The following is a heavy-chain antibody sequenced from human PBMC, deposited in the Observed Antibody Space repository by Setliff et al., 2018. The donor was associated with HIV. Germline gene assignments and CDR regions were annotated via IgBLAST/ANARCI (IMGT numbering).Heavy chain of an antibody. CDR3: ARGSRYYDILTGYYRDYYYMDV. CDR1: GGSFSGYY. Sequence: ETLSLTCAVYGGSFSGYYWSWIRQPPGKGLEWIGEINHSGSTNYNPSLKSRVTISVDTSKDQFSLKLSSVTAADTAVYYCARGSRYYDILTGYYRDYYYMDVWGKGTTVTVSS. CDR2: INHSGST. J-gene: IGHJ6*03. V-gene: IGHV4-34*01. D-gene: IGHD3-9*01.